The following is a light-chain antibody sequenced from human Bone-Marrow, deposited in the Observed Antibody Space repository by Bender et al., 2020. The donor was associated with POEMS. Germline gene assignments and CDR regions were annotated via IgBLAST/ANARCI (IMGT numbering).Light chain of an antibody. CDR1: SSDVGSYNL. J-gene: IGLJ2*01. Sequence: QSALTQPASVSGSPGQSITISCTGTSSDVGSYNLVSWFQQHPGKAPKLMIYEVSKRPSGVSNRFSGFKSGNTASLTISGLQAEDEADYYCVAWDASLNGPVFGGGTKLTVL. V-gene: IGLV2-23*02. CDR3: VAWDASLNGPV. CDR2: EVS.